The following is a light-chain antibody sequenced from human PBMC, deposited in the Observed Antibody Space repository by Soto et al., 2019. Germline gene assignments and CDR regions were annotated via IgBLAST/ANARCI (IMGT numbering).Light chain of an antibody. CDR3: RHASSHCT. CDR2: DAS. V-gene: IGKV1-5*01. J-gene: IGKJ1*01. CDR1: QSISSW. Sequence: DIQMTQSHPSLSTSGRYRVTISCRASQSISSWLAWYQQKPGKAPNLLIYDASSLQSGVPSRFSGIGSGTEFDLAISSLPPADFATYYCRHASSHCTSGQGPKV.